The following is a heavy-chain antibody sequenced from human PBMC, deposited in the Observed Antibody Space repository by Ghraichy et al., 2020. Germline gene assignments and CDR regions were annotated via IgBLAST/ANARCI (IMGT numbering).Heavy chain of an antibody. V-gene: IGHV4-39*01. Sequence: SCTVSGGSISSSSYYWGWIRQPPGKGLEWIGSIYYSGSTYYNPSLKSRVTISVDTSKNQFSLKLSSVTAADTAVYYCSYCSGGSCHDYWGQGTLVTVSS. CDR2: IYYSGST. D-gene: IGHD2-15*01. CDR3: SYCSGGSCHDY. J-gene: IGHJ4*02. CDR1: GGSISSSSYY.